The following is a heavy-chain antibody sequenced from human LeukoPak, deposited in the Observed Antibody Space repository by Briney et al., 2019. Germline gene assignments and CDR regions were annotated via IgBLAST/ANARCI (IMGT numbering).Heavy chain of an antibody. CDR3: ARGFLYYYDSSGHFDY. V-gene: IGHV4-59*01. CDR1: GGSISSYY. J-gene: IGHJ4*02. Sequence: TSETLSLTCTVSGGSISSYYWSWIRQPPGKGLEWIGYIYYSGSTNYNPSLKSRVTISVDTSKNQFSLKLSSVTAADTAVYYCARGFLYYYDSSGHFDYWGQGTLVSLSS. CDR2: IYYSGST. D-gene: IGHD3-22*01.